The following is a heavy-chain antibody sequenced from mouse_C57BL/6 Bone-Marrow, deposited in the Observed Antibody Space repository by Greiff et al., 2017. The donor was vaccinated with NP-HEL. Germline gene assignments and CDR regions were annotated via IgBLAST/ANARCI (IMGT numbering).Heavy chain of an antibody. CDR1: GFTFSDYY. CDR2: ISNGGGST. Sequence: VQLKESGGGLVQPGGSLKLSCAASGFTFSDYYMSWVRQTPEKRLEWVAYISNGGGSTYYPDTVKGRFTISRDHAKNTLYLQMSRLKSEDTAMYYCATQWYFDVWGTGTTVTVSS. J-gene: IGHJ1*03. CDR3: ATQWYFDV. V-gene: IGHV5-12*01.